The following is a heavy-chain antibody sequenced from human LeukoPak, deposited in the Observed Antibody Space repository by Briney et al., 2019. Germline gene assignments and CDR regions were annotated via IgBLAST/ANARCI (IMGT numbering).Heavy chain of an antibody. CDR1: GFTFSSYS. D-gene: IGHD3-10*01. V-gene: IGHV3-48*04. CDR2: ISSNSSTI. Sequence: GGSLRLSCAASGFTFSSYSMNWVRQAPGKGLEWVSYISSNSSTIYYADSVKGRFTISRDNAKNSLYLQMNSLRAEDTAVYYCARELLWFGGAFDYWGQGTLVTVSS. J-gene: IGHJ4*02. CDR3: ARELLWFGGAFDY.